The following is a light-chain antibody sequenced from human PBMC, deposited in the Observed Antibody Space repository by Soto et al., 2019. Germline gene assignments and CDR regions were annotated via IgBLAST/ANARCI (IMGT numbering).Light chain of an antibody. CDR2: RAS. CDR3: HHYNNWPYT. V-gene: IGKV3-15*01. J-gene: IGKJ2*01. CDR1: QHVSSN. Sequence: EIVMTQSPATLSVSPGGSATLSCRASQHVSSNFAWYRQKPGQAPTLLIYRASTRATGIPARFSGSGSGTEFTLTISSLQSEDFAVYYCHHYNNWPYTFGQGTKLEIK.